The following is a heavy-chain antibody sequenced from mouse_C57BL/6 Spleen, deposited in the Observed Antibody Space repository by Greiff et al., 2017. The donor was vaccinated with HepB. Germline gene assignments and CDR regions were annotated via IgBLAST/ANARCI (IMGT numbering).Heavy chain of an antibody. Sequence: DVKLQESGPGLVKPSQSLSLTCSVTGYSITSGYYWNWIRQFPGNKLEWMGYISYDGSNNYNPSLKNRISITRDTSKNQFFLKLNSVTTEDTATYYCASKYYGSRGWYFDVWGTGTTVTVSS. CDR3: ASKYYGSRGWYFDV. D-gene: IGHD1-1*01. CDR1: GYSITSGYY. V-gene: IGHV3-6*01. J-gene: IGHJ1*03. CDR2: ISYDGSN.